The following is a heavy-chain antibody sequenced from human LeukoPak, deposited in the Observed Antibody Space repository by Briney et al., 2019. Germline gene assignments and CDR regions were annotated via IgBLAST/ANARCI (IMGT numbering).Heavy chain of an antibody. J-gene: IGHJ3*02. D-gene: IGHD3-22*01. V-gene: IGHV4-34*01. Sequence: SETLSLTCAVYGGSFSGYYWSWIRQPPGKGLEWIGEINHSGSTNYNPSLKSRVTISVDTSKNQFSLKLSSVTAADTAVYYCARTREKAGYYYHNAFDIWGQGTMVTVSS. CDR1: GGSFSGYY. CDR3: ARTREKAGYYYHNAFDI. CDR2: INHSGST.